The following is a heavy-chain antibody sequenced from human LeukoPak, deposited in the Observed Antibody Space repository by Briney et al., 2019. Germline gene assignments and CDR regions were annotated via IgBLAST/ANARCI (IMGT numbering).Heavy chain of an antibody. J-gene: IGHJ6*02. CDR2: IKQDGSEK. V-gene: IGHV3-7*05. CDR3: ASGNGMDV. CDR1: GFTFSTYW. Sequence: GDSLSLSCVDSGFTFSTYWMSWVRQAPGKGLEWVANIKQDGSEKYYVDSVKGRFTISRDNAQNSLYLQMNSLGADDTAVYYCASGNGMDVWGQGTTVTVSS.